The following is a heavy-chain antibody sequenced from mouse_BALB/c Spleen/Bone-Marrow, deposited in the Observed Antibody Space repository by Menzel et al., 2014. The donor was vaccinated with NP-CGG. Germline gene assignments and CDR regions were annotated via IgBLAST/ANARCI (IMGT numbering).Heavy chain of an antibody. CDR2: IYPGDGDT. J-gene: IGHJ4*01. CDR1: GYVFSTYW. CDR3: ARSGKGAMDY. Sequence: QVQLQQSGAELVRPGSSVKISCKASGYVFSTYWMNWVKQRPGQGLERIGQIYPGDGDTNYNGKFKDKVILTADKSSSTAYIQLSSLTSEDSAVYFCARSGKGAMDYWGQGTSVTVSS. D-gene: IGHD2-1*01. V-gene: IGHV1-80*01.